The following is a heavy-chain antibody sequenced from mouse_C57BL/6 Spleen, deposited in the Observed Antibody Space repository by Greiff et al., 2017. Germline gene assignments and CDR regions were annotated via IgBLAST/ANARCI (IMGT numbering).Heavy chain of an antibody. V-gene: IGHV1-82*01. CDR2: IYPGDGDT. Sequence: VQLQQSGPELVKPGASVKISCKASGYAFSSSWMNWVKQRPGKGLEWIGRIYPGDGDTNYNGKFKGKATLTADKPSSTAYMQLSSLTSEDSAVYFCASPDYYGSSYVGSYYFDYWGQGTTLTVSS. J-gene: IGHJ2*01. CDR3: ASPDYYGSSYVGSYYFDY. CDR1: GYAFSSSW. D-gene: IGHD1-1*01.